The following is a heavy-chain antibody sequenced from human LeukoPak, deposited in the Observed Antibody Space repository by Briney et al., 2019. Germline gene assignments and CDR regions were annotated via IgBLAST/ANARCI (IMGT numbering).Heavy chain of an antibody. CDR1: GGSISSYY. V-gene: IGHV4-59*01. J-gene: IGHJ6*02. CDR3: ARSGHFYYYGMDV. Sequence: SETLSLTCTVSGGSISSYYWSWIRQPPGKGLEWIGYIYYSGSTNYNPSLKSRVTISVDTSKNQSSLKLSSVTAADTAVYYCARSGHFYYYGMDVWGQGTTVTVSS. D-gene: IGHD6-25*01. CDR2: IYYSGST.